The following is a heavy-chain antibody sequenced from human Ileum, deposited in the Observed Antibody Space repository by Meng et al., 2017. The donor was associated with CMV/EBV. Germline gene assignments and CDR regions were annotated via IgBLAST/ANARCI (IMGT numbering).Heavy chain of an antibody. V-gene: IGHV3-74*01. CDR2: VSPDGSSS. CDR3: ARGGAAAGKLDY. Sequence: LSLTCAASGFTFSSYWMHWVRQAPGKGLVWVSRVSPDGSSSTYADSVKGRFTISRDNAKNTLYLQMNSLRAEDTSVYYCARGGAAAGKLDYWGQGTLVTVSS. J-gene: IGHJ4*02. CDR1: GFTFSSYW. D-gene: IGHD6-13*01.